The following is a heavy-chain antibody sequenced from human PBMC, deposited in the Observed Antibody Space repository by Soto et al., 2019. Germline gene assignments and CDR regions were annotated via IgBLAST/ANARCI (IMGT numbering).Heavy chain of an antibody. CDR2: IYFSGST. CDR1: GDSVSSASFY. V-gene: IGHV4-61*01. J-gene: IGHJ5*02. D-gene: IGHD5-12*01. Sequence: PSETLSLTCTVSGDSVSSASFYWIWIRQAPGKGLEWIGFIYFSGSTNYNPSLKSRVTMSLDTSKNQFSLNLSSVTPADTAVYYCARVKSGRNWFDHWGQGTLVTVSS. CDR3: ARVKSGRNWFDH.